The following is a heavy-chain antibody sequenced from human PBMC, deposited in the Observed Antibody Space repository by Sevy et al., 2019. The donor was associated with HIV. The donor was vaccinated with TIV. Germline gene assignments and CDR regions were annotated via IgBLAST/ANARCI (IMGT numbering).Heavy chain of an antibody. J-gene: IGHJ4*02. CDR1: GFTFSSYW. CDR2: IKQDGSEK. Sequence: GGSLRLSCAASGFTFSSYWMSWVRQAPGKGLEWVANIKQDGSEKYYVDSVKGRFTISRDNAKNSLYLQMNSLRAEDMAVYYCARERGATNLWNFDYWGQGTLVTVSS. V-gene: IGHV3-7*03. CDR3: ARERGATNLWNFDY. D-gene: IGHD1-26*01.